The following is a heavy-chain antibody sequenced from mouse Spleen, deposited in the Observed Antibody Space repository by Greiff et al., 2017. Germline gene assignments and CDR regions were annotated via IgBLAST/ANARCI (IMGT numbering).Heavy chain of an antibody. CDR3: TRWEDY. D-gene: IGHD4-1*01. CDR1: GYTFTSYW. V-gene: IGHV1S22*01. Sequence: LQQPGSELVRPGASVKLSCKASGYTFTSYWMHWVKQRPGQGLEWIGNIYPGSGSTNYDEKFKSKATLTVDTSSSTAYMQLSSLTSEDSAVYYCTRWEDYWGQGTSVTVSS. CDR2: IYPGSGST. J-gene: IGHJ4*01.